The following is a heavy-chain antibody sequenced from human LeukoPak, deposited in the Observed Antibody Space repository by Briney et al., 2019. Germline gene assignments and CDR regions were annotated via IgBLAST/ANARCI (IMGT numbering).Heavy chain of an antibody. V-gene: IGHV4-31*03. D-gene: IGHD3-9*01. Sequence: SETLSLTCTVSGGSISSGGYYWSWIRQHPGKGLEWIGYIYYSGSTYYNPSLKSRVTISVDTSKNQFSLKLSSVTAADTAVYHCARADDKNRYDILTDSNWFDPWGQGTLVTVSS. J-gene: IGHJ5*02. CDR1: GGSISSGGYY. CDR2: IYYSGST. CDR3: ARADDKNRYDILTDSNWFDP.